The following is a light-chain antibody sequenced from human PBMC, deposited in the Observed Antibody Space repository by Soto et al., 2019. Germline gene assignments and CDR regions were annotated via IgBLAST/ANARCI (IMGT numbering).Light chain of an antibody. J-gene: IGKJ1*01. CDR3: QQINNYPLT. Sequence: DIQLTQSPSFLSASVGDRVIITCRASQDIASYFAWYQQQPGKAPKLLIYAASTLESGVPSRFSGSGSGTEFTLTISSLQPEDFATYYCQQINNYPLTFGQGTKVEIK. CDR1: QDIASY. CDR2: AAS. V-gene: IGKV1-9*01.